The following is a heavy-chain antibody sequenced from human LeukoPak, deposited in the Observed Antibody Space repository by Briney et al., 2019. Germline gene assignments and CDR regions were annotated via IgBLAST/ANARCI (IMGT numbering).Heavy chain of an antibody. Sequence: PGGSLRLSCAASGFTFSSYWMSWVRQAPGKGLEWVANIKQDGSEKYYVDSVKGRFTISRDNSKNTLYLQMNSLRAEDTAMYYCGTRCNYYDRSGKLPGAFDIWGQGTMVTVSS. D-gene: IGHD3-22*01. CDR2: IKQDGSEK. J-gene: IGHJ3*02. V-gene: IGHV3-7*02. CDR1: GFTFSSYW. CDR3: GTRCNYYDRSGKLPGAFDI.